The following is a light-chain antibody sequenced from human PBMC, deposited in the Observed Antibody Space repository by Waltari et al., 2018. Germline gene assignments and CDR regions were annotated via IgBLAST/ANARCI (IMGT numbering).Light chain of an antibody. CDR2: VNSAGSH. CDR3: QTGGFGIWV. J-gene: IGLJ3*02. CDR1: SGHSNYP. Sequence: QLMLTQSPSASASLGASVKLTCTLSSGHSNYPIAWHQPQPEKGPRYLMTVNSAGSHIKGDGIPDRFSGSSSGAERYLTISSLQSEDETDYYCQTGGFGIWVFGGGTKLTVL. V-gene: IGLV4-69*01.